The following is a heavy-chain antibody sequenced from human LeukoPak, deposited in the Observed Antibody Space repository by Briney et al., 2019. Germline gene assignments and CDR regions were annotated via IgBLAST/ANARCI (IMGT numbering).Heavy chain of an antibody. V-gene: IGHV3-33*06. CDR2: IWYDGSNE. CDR3: AKDGSDYDIDY. J-gene: IGHJ4*02. CDR1: GFTFSSYG. Sequence: GRSLRLSCAASGFTFSSYGMHWVRQAPGKGLEWVALIWYDGSNEYYADSVKGRFTISRDNSKNTLYLQMNSLRAEDTALYYCAKDGSDYDIDYWGQGTLVTVTS. D-gene: IGHD4-17*01.